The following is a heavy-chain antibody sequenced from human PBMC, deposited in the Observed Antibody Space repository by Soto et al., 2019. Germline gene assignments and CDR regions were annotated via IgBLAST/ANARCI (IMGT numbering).Heavy chain of an antibody. V-gene: IGHV1-2*02. Sequence: GASEKVSCKASGYTFTGYYMHWVRQAPGQGLEWMGWINPNSGGTNYAQKFQGRVTMTRDASISTAYMELSRLRSDDTAVYYCARREYSYGDVYFDYWGQGTLVTVSS. J-gene: IGHJ4*02. CDR2: INPNSGGT. CDR3: ARREYSYGDVYFDY. CDR1: GYTFTGYY. D-gene: IGHD5-18*01.